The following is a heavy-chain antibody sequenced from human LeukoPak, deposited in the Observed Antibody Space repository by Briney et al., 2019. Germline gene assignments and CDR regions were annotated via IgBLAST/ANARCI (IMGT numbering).Heavy chain of an antibody. Sequence: PSETLSLTCAVYGGSFSGYYWSWIRQPPGKGLEWIGEINHSGSTNYNPSLKSRVTISVDTSKNQFSLKLSSVTAADTAVYYCARGYYDSSGSMTKFDYWGQGTLVTVSS. D-gene: IGHD3-22*01. J-gene: IGHJ4*02. CDR3: ARGYYDSSGSMTKFDY. V-gene: IGHV4-34*01. CDR2: INHSGST. CDR1: GGSFSGYY.